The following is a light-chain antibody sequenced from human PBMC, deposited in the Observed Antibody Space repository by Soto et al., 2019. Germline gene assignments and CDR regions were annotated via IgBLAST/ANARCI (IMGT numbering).Light chain of an antibody. CDR3: LLYYGGQLGV. Sequence: QAVVTQEPSLTVSPGGTVTLTCAVYTGAVTSSNYPNWFQQKPGQPPRALIYSTNHKYSWTPARFSGSLLGGKAALTLSGVQPEDEDDYYCLLYYGGQLGVFGGGTKLTVL. CDR2: STN. J-gene: IGLJ3*02. V-gene: IGLV7-43*01. CDR1: TGAVTSSNY.